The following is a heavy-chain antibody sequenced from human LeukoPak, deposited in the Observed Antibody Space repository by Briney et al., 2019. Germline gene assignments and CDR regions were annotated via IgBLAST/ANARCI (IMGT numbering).Heavy chain of an antibody. CDR2: INPNSGGT. CDR1: GYTFTGYY. Sequence: ASVKVSCKASGYTFTGYYMHWVRQAPGQGLEWMGRINPNSGGTNYAQKFQGRVTMTRDTSTSTVYMELSSLRSEDTAVYYCARDLVCSSTSCNDYWGQGTLVTVSS. CDR3: ARDLVCSSTSCNDY. J-gene: IGHJ4*02. D-gene: IGHD2-2*01. V-gene: IGHV1-2*06.